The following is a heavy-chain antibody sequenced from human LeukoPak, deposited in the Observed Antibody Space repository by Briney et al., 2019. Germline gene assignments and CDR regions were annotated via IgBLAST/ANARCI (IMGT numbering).Heavy chain of an antibody. CDR3: TTGTAYSGLDH. J-gene: IGHJ4*02. CDR1: GFTFSNAW. V-gene: IGHV3-15*01. CDR2: IKSKKDGGTI. D-gene: IGHD6-25*01. Sequence: GGSLRLSCAVSGFTFSNAWMSWVRQAPGKGLEWVGRIKSKKDGGTIDYAAPVKGRFPISRDDSKNTLYLQMNSLKTEDTAVYYCTTGTAYSGLDHWGQGTQVTVSS.